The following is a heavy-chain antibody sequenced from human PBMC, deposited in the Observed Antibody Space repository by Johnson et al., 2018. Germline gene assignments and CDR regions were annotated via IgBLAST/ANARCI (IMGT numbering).Heavy chain of an antibody. CDR3: ARTVGATSAYYYGMDV. V-gene: IGHV3-21*06. J-gene: IGHJ6*02. CDR1: EFTFSSYS. CDR2: ISSVSTYI. D-gene: IGHD1-26*01. Sequence: VQLVESGGGLVKPGGSLRLSCAVSEFTFSSYSMNWVRQAPGKGLEWVSSISSVSTYIYYADSVKGRFTISRDNTRNSLYLQMNSLRAEDTAVYYCARTVGATSAYYYGMDVWGQGTTVTVSS.